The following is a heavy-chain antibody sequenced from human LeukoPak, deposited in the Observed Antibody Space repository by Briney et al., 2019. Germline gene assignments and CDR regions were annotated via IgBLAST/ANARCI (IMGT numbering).Heavy chain of an antibody. V-gene: IGHV3-7*01. D-gene: IGHD2/OR15-2a*01. CDR3: ASAFRGPFDP. CDR2: IKQDGSKK. CDR1: GFTFSSYS. J-gene: IGHJ5*02. Sequence: TGGSLRLSCTASGFTFSSYSMNWVRQAPGKGLEWVANIKQDGSKKYYVDSVKGRFTISRDNAKNSLYLQMNNLRGEDTAVYYCASAFRGPFDPWGQGTLVTVSS.